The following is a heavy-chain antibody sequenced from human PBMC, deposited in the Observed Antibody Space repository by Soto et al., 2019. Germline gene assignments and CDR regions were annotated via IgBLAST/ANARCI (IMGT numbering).Heavy chain of an antibody. V-gene: IGHV3-23*01. CDR3: AQGGGRIVGATEFFAFDI. Sequence: GGSLRLSCAASGFTFSNYAMSWVRQAPGKGLEWVSAISGSGVGTYYPDSVKGRFTISRGNSKNTLYLQMNSLRAEDTAVYYCAQGGGRIVGATEFFAFDIWSQGTMVTVSS. CDR1: GFTFSNYA. D-gene: IGHD1-26*01. CDR2: ISGSGVGT. J-gene: IGHJ3*02.